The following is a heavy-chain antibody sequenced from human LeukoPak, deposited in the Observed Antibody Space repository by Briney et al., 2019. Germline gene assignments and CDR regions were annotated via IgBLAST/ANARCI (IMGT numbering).Heavy chain of an antibody. CDR1: GFTFSDYY. Sequence: GGSLRLSCAASGFTFSDYYMSWTRQAPGKGLEWVSYISSSGSTIYYADSVKGRFTISRDNAKNSLYLQMNSLRAEDTAVYYCARERYCSSTSCHPMYYFDYWGQGTLVTVSS. D-gene: IGHD2-2*01. CDR3: ARERYCSSTSCHPMYYFDY. J-gene: IGHJ4*02. CDR2: ISSSGSTI. V-gene: IGHV3-11*01.